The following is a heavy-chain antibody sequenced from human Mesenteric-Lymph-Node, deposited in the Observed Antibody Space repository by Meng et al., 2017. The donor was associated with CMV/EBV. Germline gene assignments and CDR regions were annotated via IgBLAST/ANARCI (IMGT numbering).Heavy chain of an antibody. CDR1: GFTFSDYY. Sequence: GESLKISCAASGFTFSDYYMSWIRQAPGKGLEWLSYISNSGTTIYYADSVKGRFTISRDNAKNSLYLQMNSLRAEDTAVYYCAKDPAPYCSSTSCRFGFDYWGQGTLVTVSS. D-gene: IGHD2-2*01. CDR3: AKDPAPYCSSTSCRFGFDY. J-gene: IGHJ4*02. CDR2: ISNSGTTI. V-gene: IGHV3-11*04.